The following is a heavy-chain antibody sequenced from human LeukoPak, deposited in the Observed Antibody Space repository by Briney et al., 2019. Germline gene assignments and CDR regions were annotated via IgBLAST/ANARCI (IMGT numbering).Heavy chain of an antibody. CDR3: ARQMVRGVSWGWFDP. J-gene: IGHJ5*02. CDR1: GYSFTSYW. V-gene: IGHV5-51*01. D-gene: IGHD3-10*01. Sequence: GESLKISCKGSGYSFTSYWIGWVRQMPGKGLEWMGIIYPGDSNTSYSPSFQGQVTISADKSISTAYLQWSSLKASDSAMYYCARQMVRGVSWGWFDPWGQGTLVTVSS. CDR2: IYPGDSNT.